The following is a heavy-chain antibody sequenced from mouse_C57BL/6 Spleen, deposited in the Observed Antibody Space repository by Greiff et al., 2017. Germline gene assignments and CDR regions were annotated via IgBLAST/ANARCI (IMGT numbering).Heavy chain of an antibody. J-gene: IGHJ3*01. D-gene: IGHD2-4*01. CDR3: AGGGYDYLFAY. CDR2: ISSGISTI. V-gene: IGHV5-17*01. Sequence: EVKLVESGGGLVKPGGSLKLSCAASGFTFSDYGLHWVRQAPEKGLEWVAYISSGISTIYYAATVKGRFTISRDNAKNTRFLQMTSLRSEDTAMYYCAGGGYDYLFAYWGQGTLVTVSA. CDR1: GFTFSDYG.